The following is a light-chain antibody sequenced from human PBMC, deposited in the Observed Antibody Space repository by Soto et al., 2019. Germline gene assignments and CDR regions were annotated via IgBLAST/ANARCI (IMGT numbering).Light chain of an antibody. Sequence: QSALTQPASVSGSPRQSITTSCTGTSSDIGSYHLVSWYQQHPGKAPKLIIYEGSKRPSGVSNRFSGSKSGNTASLTISGLQTEDEADYYCCSYARSNFVVFGGGTKLTVL. CDR2: EGS. V-gene: IGLV2-23*01. CDR1: SSDIGSYHL. J-gene: IGLJ2*01. CDR3: CSYARSNFVV.